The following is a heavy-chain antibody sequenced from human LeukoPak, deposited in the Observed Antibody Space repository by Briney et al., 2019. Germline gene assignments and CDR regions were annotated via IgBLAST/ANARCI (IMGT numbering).Heavy chain of an antibody. V-gene: IGHV3-23*01. J-gene: IGHJ4*02. D-gene: IGHD3-10*01. CDR1: GFTFSSYA. Sequence: GGSLGLSCAASGFTFSSYAMSWVRQAPGKGLEWVSAITDSGGGTYYADSVKGRFTISRDNSKSTLYLQMNSLRVEDTAVYYCAKDLLLWFGFDYWGQGTLVTVSS. CDR2: ITDSGGGT. CDR3: AKDLLLWFGFDY.